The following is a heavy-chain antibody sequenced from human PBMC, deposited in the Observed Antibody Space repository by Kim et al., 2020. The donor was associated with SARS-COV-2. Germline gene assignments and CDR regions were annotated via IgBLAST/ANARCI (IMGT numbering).Heavy chain of an antibody. J-gene: IGHJ5*02. V-gene: IGHV4-34*01. Sequence: SETLSLTCAVYGGSFSGYYWSWIRQPPGKGLEWIGEINHSGSTNYNPSLKSRVTISVDTSKNQFSLKLSSVTAADTAVYYCASGEDSSSWYGKPKWCDPWGEGTRVTVSS. CDR2: INHSGST. CDR1: GGSFSGYY. CDR3: ASGEDSSSWYGKPKWCDP. D-gene: IGHD6-13*01.